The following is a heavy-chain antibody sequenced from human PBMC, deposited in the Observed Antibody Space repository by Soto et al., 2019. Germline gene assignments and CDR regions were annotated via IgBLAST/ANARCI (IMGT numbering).Heavy chain of an antibody. D-gene: IGHD6-19*01. Sequence: PSETLSLTCTVSGGSISTYYWSWIRQPPGKGLEWIGYIYYSGYTKYNPSLKSRVTISVDRSKNQFSLKLSSVTASDTAVYYCARQRDSSGWSWEWGYWGQGTLVTVSS. CDR3: ARQRDSSGWSWEWGY. V-gene: IGHV4-59*08. CDR2: IYYSGYT. J-gene: IGHJ4*02. CDR1: GGSISTYY.